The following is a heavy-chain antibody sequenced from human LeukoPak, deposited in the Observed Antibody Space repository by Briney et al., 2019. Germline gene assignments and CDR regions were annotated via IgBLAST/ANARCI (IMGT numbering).Heavy chain of an antibody. V-gene: IGHV2-5*02. J-gene: IGHJ4*02. D-gene: IGHD1-26*01. Sequence: SGPTLVKPTQTLTLTCTYSGFSLTTSGVRVGWIRQPPGKALEWLALIYWDDDNRYSPSLKSRRTIAKDTSKNQVLLTMTNMDPVDTATYYCAHRRSGSYFHYWGQGTLVTVSS. CDR3: AHRRSGSYFHY. CDR1: GFSLTTSGVR. CDR2: IYWDDDN.